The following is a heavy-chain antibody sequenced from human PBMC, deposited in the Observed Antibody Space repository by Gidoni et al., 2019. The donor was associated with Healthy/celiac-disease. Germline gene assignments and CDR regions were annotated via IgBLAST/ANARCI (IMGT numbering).Heavy chain of an antibody. Sequence: EVQPLESGGGLVQPGGSLRLSCAASGFTFRGYALSWVRQAPGKGLEWVSAISGSGGSTYYADSVQGRFTISRDNSKNTLYLQMNSLRAEDTAVYYCAKDTLGDIVVVPAAYYFDYWGQGTLVTVSS. V-gene: IGHV3-23*01. J-gene: IGHJ4*02. CDR1: GFTFRGYA. D-gene: IGHD2-2*01. CDR3: AKDTLGDIVVVPAAYYFDY. CDR2: ISGSGGST.